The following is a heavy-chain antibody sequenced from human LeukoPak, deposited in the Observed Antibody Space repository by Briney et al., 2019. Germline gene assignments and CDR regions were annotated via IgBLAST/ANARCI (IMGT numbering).Heavy chain of an antibody. D-gene: IGHD2-21*01. CDR1: GESVVTNNVA. V-gene: IGHV6-1*01. J-gene: IGHJ3*02. CDR3: TRGKYSGFDI. Sequence: PTQTLSLTCAISGESVVTNNVAWNWIRQSPSRGLEWLGRTYLRSNRYNEYAVSVKSRITINPDTSRNHFSLQLNSVIPEDTAVYYCTRGKYSGFDIWGQGTMVTVSS. CDR2: TYLRSNRYN.